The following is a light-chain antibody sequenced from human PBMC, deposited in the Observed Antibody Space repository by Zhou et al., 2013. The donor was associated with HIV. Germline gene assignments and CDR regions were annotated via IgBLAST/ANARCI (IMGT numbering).Light chain of an antibody. V-gene: IGKV3-15*01. CDR3: QQYNDWPPYT. CDR1: QSVSSN. J-gene: IGKJ2*01. CDR2: GAS. Sequence: ETLMTQSPATLSVSPGERATLSCRASQSVSSNLVWYQQKPGQAPRLLIYGASTRATGIPARFSGSGSGTEFTLTISSMQSEDFAVYYCQQYNDWPPYTFGQGTKAGDQT.